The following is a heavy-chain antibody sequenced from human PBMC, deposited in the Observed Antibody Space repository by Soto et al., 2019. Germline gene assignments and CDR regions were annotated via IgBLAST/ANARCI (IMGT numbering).Heavy chain of an antibody. CDR2: IYYSGST. CDR1: GGSISSSSYY. Sequence: QLQLQESGPGLVKPSETLSLTCTVSGGSISSSSYYWGWIRQPPGKGLEWIGSIYYSGSTYYNPSLKSRVTISVDTSKNQFSLKLSSVTAADTAVYYCARWQLWLRGIDYWGQGTLVTVSS. J-gene: IGHJ4*02. CDR3: ARWQLWLRGIDY. D-gene: IGHD5-18*01. V-gene: IGHV4-39*01.